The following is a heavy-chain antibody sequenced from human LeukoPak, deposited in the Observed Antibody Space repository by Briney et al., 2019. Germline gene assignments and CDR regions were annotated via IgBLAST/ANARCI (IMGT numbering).Heavy chain of an antibody. J-gene: IGHJ4*02. CDR3: AKDERWITDNY. CDR1: GFTFSSYA. CDR2: ISGSGGST. V-gene: IGHV3-23*01. D-gene: IGHD1-20*01. Sequence: PGGSLRLSCAASGFTFSSYAMSWVRQAPGKGLEWVSGISGSGGSTNYADSVKGRFTISRDNSKNTLYLQMNSLRAEDTAVYYCAKDERWITDNYWGQGTLVTVSS.